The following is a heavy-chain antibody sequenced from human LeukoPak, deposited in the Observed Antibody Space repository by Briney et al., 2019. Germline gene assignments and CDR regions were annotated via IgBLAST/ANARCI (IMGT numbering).Heavy chain of an antibody. CDR3: AKESSGWEINEYFQH. D-gene: IGHD6-19*01. Sequence: GGSLRLSCAASGFTFSSYGMHWVRQAPGKGLEWVAFIRYDGSNKYYADSVKGRFTISRDNSKNTLYLQMNSLRAEDTAVYYCAKESSGWEINEYFQHWGQGTLVTVSS. CDR2: IRYDGSNK. V-gene: IGHV3-30*02. J-gene: IGHJ1*01. CDR1: GFTFSSYG.